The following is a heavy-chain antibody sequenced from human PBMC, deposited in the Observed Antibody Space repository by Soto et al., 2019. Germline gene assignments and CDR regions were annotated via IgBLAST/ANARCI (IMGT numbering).Heavy chain of an antibody. J-gene: IGHJ4*02. V-gene: IGHV3-23*01. D-gene: IGHD4-4*01. Sequence: EVKLLESGGGLVQPGGSLRLSCAASGFTFSNYAMSWVRQAPGKGLEWVSGISGTGDNTYYVDSVKGRFTISRDNSKTTLYLQMSSLRAEDTAVYYCAKGSLSNYGIFGYWGQGTLVTVSS. CDR3: AKGSLSNYGIFGY. CDR2: ISGTGDNT. CDR1: GFTFSNYA.